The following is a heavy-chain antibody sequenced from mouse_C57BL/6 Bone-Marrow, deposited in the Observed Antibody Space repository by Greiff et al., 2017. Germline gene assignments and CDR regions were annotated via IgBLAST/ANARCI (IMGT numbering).Heavy chain of an antibody. CDR1: GYTFTSYD. Sequence: QVQLKQSGPELVKPGASVKLSCKASGYTFTSYDINWVKQRPGQGLEWIGWIYPRDGSTKYNDKFKGKATLTVDTSSSTAYMGLHSLTSEDSAVYFCARDYGSSYWYFDVWGTGTTVTVSS. V-gene: IGHV1-85*01. J-gene: IGHJ1*03. CDR2: IYPRDGST. D-gene: IGHD1-1*01. CDR3: ARDYGSSYWYFDV.